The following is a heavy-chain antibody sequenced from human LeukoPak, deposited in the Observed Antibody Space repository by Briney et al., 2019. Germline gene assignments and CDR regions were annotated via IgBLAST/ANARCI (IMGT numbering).Heavy chain of an antibody. V-gene: IGHV4-34*01. CDR3: VRVRAAAGY. CDR2: INHSGST. CDR1: GGSFSGYY. Sequence: PSETLSLTCAVYGGSFSGYYWSWIRQPPGKGLEWIGEINHSGSTNYNPSLKSRVTISVDTSKNQFSLKLSSVTAADTAVYYCVRVRAAAGYWGQGTLVTVSS. J-gene: IGHJ4*02. D-gene: IGHD6-13*01.